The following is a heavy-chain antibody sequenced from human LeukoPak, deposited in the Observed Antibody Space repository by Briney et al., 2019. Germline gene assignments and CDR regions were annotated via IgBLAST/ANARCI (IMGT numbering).Heavy chain of an antibody. Sequence: GGSLRLSCASSGFTFSTYWMSWDRQAPGKGLEWVANIKQDGSEKYYVDSVKGRFTISRDNAKNSLYLQMNSLRAEDTAVYYCARDRHDYTHYFDYWGQGTLVTVSS. CDR2: IKQDGSEK. J-gene: IGHJ4*02. D-gene: IGHD4-11*01. CDR3: ARDRHDYTHYFDY. V-gene: IGHV3-7*01. CDR1: GFTFSTYW.